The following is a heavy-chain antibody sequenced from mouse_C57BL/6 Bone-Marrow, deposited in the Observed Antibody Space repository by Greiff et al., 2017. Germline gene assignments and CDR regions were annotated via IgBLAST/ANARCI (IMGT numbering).Heavy chain of an antibody. D-gene: IGHD2-2*01. J-gene: IGHJ4*01. CDR1: GYTFTGYW. V-gene: IGHV1-9*01. CDR2: ILPGSGST. CDR3: ARSYYGYLYAMDY. Sequence: VKLQESGAELMKPGASVKLSCKATGYTFTGYWIEWVKQRPGHGLEWIGEILPGSGSTNYNEKFKGKATFTADTSSNTAYMQLSSLTAEDSDIYYCARSYYGYLYAMDYWGQGTSVTVSS.